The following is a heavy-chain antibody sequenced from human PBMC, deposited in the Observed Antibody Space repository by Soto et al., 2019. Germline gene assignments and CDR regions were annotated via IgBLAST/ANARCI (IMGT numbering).Heavy chain of an antibody. V-gene: IGHV4-59*01. CDR2: IYYIGST. Sequence: QVQLQESGPGLVKPSETLSLTCTVSGGSISSYYWSWIRQPPGTGLEWIGYIYYIGSTKYNPSLKRRVTISVDTSKNQYSLKLSSVTAADTAVYYFARGGGLTIPFGPWGQGTLVTVSS. CDR3: ARGGGLTIPFGP. CDR1: GGSISSYY. J-gene: IGHJ5*02. D-gene: IGHD3-3*01.